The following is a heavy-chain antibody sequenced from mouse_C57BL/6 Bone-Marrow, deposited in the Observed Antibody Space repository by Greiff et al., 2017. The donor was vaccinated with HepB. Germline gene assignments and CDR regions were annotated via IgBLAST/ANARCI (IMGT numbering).Heavy chain of an antibody. Sequence: QVHVKQPGAELVKPGASVKMSCKASGYTFTSYWITWVKQRPGQGLEWIGDIYPGDGDTNYNGKFKGKATLTEDKSSSTAYMQLSSLTSEDSAVYFCARYAMDYWGQGTSVTVSS. J-gene: IGHJ4*01. CDR3: ARYAMDY. CDR1: GYTFTSYW. CDR2: IYPGDGDT. V-gene: IGHV1-55*01.